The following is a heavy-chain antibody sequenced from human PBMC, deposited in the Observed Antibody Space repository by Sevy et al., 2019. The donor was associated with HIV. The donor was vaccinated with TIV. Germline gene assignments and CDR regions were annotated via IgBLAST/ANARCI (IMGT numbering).Heavy chain of an antibody. V-gene: IGHV3-74*01. CDR2: ISGDGATT. D-gene: IGHD2-15*01. CDR1: GFTLINHW. CDR3: ARSGGTNLFDY. Sequence: GESLKISCAASGFTLINHWMHWVRQAPGKGLVWVSGISGDGATTTYADSVKGRFTISRDNAKNTLYVQMNSLRGEDTAVYYCARSGGTNLFDYWGQGILVTVSS. J-gene: IGHJ4*02.